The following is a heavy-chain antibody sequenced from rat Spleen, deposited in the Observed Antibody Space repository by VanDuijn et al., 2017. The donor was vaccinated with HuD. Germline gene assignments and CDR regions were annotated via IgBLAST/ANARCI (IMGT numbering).Heavy chain of an antibody. J-gene: IGHJ2*01. CDR3: ARSDTLAAMGHY. V-gene: IGHV2S61*01. CDR1: GFSLSNYG. D-gene: IGHD1-2*01. Sequence: QVQLKESGPGLVQPSQTLSLTCAVSGFSLSNYGVFWVRQPPGKGLEWMGIIWGNGNKNYDSGLKSRLSISRDTSKSQVFLKMNNLQTEDTAMYFCARSDTLAAMGHYWGQGVMVTVSS. CDR2: IWGNGNK.